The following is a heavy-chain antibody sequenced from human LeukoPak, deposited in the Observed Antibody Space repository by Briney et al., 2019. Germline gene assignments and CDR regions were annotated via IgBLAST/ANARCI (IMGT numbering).Heavy chain of an antibody. J-gene: IGHJ3*01. CDR3: AKDLAVGTSPRVYAFDV. CDR1: GFTFSDYA. D-gene: IGHD1/OR15-1a*01. Sequence: GRSLRLSCAASGFTFSDYAMHWVRQVPGKGLEWVGGSSWNSGTIAYGESVKGRATISRDNARNSLYLEVNSLRVEDTALCYCAKDLAVGTSPRVYAFDVWGQGSLVTVSA. CDR2: SSWNSGTI. V-gene: IGHV3-9*01.